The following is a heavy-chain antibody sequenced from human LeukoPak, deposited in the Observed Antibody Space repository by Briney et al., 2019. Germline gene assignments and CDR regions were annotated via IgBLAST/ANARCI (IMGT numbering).Heavy chain of an antibody. J-gene: IGHJ4*02. D-gene: IGHD1-26*01. V-gene: IGHV3-53*01. CDR2: IYSGTSI. CDR1: GFTVSNNY. CDR3: ARSTYSGSYRYYFNS. Sequence: GGSLRLSCAASGFTVSNNYMSWVRQAPGKGLEWVSIIYSGTSIYHADSVKGRFTISRDNSKNTLYLQMNSLRTEDTAVYYCARSTYSGSYRYYFNSWGQGTLVTVSS.